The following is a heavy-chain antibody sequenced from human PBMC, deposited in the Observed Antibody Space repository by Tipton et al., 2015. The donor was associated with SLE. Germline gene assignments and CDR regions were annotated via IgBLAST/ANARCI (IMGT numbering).Heavy chain of an antibody. D-gene: IGHD3-10*01. V-gene: IGHV4-34*01. CDR2: INQSGDT. CDR1: GGSFSSYY. J-gene: IGHJ6*03. Sequence: TLSLTCAIYGGSFSSYYWSWIRRSPGKGLEWIGEINQSGDTTYNPSLKSRVTMSVDTPKTQFSLKLSSVTAADTAVYFCAREGSFRLRRGYYFYMDVWGKGTAVTVSS. CDR3: AREGSFRLRRGYYFYMDV.